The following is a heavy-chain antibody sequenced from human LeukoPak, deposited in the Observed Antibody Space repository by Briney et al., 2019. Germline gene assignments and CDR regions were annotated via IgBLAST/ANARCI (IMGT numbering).Heavy chain of an antibody. J-gene: IGHJ6*02. V-gene: IGHV1-2*04. Sequence: ASVKVSCTASGYTFTGYYMHWVRQAPGQGLEWMGWINPNSGGTNYAQKFQGWVTMTRDTSISTAYMELSRLRSDDTAVYYCARDTGATPRYGMDVWGQGTTVTVSS. CDR1: GYTFTGYY. CDR3: ARDTGATPRYGMDV. CDR2: INPNSGGT. D-gene: IGHD5-12*01.